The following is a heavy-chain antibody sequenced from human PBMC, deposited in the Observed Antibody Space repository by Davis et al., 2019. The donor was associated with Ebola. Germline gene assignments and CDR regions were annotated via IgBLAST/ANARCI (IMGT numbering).Heavy chain of an antibody. Sequence: GSLRLSCAASGFTFSDYYWSWIRQPPGKGLEWIGEINHSGSTNYNPSLKSRVTISVDTSKNQFSLKLSSVTAADTAVYYCARGLAPRGGEYYFDYWGQGTLVTVSS. J-gene: IGHJ4*02. CDR2: INHSGST. D-gene: IGHD3-16*01. CDR3: ARGLAPRGGEYYFDY. V-gene: IGHV4-34*01. CDR1: GFTFSDYY.